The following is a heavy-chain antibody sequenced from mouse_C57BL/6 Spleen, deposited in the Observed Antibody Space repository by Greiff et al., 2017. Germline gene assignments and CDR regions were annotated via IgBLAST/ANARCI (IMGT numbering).Heavy chain of an antibody. CDR1: GLSFTCYG. D-gene: IGHD2-5*01. CDR3: ARNEYSNSAWFAY. CDR2: IWSGGST. V-gene: IGHV2-2*01. J-gene: IGHJ3*01. Sequence: QVQLQQSGPGLVQPSQSLSITCSVSGLSFTCYGVHRVRQSPGKGLEWLGVIWSGGSTDDNAAFISRLSIIKDNSKSQVLFKMNSLQADDTARYYCARNEYSNSAWFAYWGQGTLVTVSA.